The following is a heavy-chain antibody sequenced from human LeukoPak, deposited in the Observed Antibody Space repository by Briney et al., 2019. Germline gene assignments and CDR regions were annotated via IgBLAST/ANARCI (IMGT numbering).Heavy chain of an antibody. V-gene: IGHV4-4*09. J-gene: IGHJ6*03. CDR1: GGSISSHY. CDR3: AKIDYGGNFYYYYYLDV. D-gene: IGHD4-23*01. CDR2: IYPSGDT. Sequence: SETLSLTCTVSGGSISSHYGIWIRQPPGKGLEWIGYIYPSGDTNYNPSLKSRVIISVDTSKNQFSLKLSSVTAADTAVYYCAKIDYGGNFYYYYYLDVWGKGTTVTVSS.